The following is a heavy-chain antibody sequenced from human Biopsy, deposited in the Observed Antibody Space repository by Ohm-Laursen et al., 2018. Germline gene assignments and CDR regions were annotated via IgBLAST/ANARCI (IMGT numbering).Heavy chain of an antibody. CDR3: VRLEAGLFDAFDI. V-gene: IGHV3-48*03. Sequence: SLRLSCAASGFTFSTYEMNWVRQAPGKGLEWISFISHSSDPTNYADSVRGRFMISRDNAKNALYLQMNSLRVEDTAFYYCVRLEAGLFDAFDIWGHGTTVTVSS. D-gene: IGHD6-19*01. CDR2: ISHSSDPT. CDR1: GFTFSTYE. J-gene: IGHJ3*02.